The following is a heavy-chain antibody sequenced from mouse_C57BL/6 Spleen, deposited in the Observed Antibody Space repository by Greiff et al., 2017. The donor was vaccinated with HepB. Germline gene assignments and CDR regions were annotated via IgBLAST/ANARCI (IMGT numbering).Heavy chain of an antibody. J-gene: IGHJ3*01. D-gene: IGHD1-1*01. V-gene: IGHV2-6*01. CDR3: ATLRRSFAY. CDR2: IWGVGST. CDR1: GFSLTSYG. Sequence: VQRVESGPGLVAPSQSLSITCTVSGFSLTSYGVDWVRQSPGKGLEWLGVIWGVGSTNYNSALKSRLSISKDNSKSQVFLKMNSLQTDDTAMYYCATLRRSFAYWGQGTLVTVSA.